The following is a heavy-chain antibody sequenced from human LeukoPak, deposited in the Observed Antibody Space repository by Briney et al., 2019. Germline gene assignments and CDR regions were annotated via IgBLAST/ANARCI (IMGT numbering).Heavy chain of an antibody. J-gene: IGHJ4*02. Sequence: SETLSLTCAVYGGSFSGYHWGWIRPPPGKGLEWIGEINHSGSTNYNPSLKSRVTISVDTSKNQFSLKLSSVTAADTAVYYCAIKSYYYGSGSSGYFDYWGQGTLVTVSS. CDR3: AIKSYYYGSGSSGYFDY. D-gene: IGHD3-10*01. CDR2: INHSGST. V-gene: IGHV4-34*01. CDR1: GGSFSGYH.